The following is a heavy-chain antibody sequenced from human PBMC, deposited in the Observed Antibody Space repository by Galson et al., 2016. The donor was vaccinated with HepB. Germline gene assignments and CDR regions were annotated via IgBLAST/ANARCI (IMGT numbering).Heavy chain of an antibody. D-gene: IGHD2-15*01. CDR2: IIPIYGTT. J-gene: IGHJ4*02. CDR1: GGSFSRYA. Sequence: SVKVSCKASGGSFSRYAISWARQAPGQGLEWMGGIIPIYGTTNYAQRFQGRVTITADEPTTTAYMELSSLKSEDTAVYYCARDRGGYCSGATCDRGNFDSWGQGTLVIVSS. CDR3: ARDRGGYCSGATCDRGNFDS. V-gene: IGHV1-69*13.